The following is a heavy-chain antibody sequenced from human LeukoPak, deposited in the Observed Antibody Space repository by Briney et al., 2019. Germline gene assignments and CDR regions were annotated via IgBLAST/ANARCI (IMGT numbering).Heavy chain of an antibody. V-gene: IGHV1-46*01. CDR2: INPSGGST. D-gene: IGHD3-10*01. CDR1: GYTFTSYY. CDR3: ARDLLPSGGMDV. Sequence: EASVKVSCKASGYTFTSYYIHWVRQAPGQGLEWMGIINPSGGSTSYAQKFQGRVTMTRDTSTSTVYMELSSLRTEDTAVYYCARDLLPSGGMDVWGKGTTVTVSS. J-gene: IGHJ6*04.